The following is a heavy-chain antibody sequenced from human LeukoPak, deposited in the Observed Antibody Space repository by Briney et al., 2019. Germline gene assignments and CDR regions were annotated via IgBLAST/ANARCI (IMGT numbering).Heavy chain of an antibody. J-gene: IGHJ3*02. Sequence: GASVKVSCKASGYTFTSYGISWVRQAPGQGLEWMGWISAYNGNTNYAQKLQGRVTMTTDTSTSTAYMELRSLRSDDTAVYYCARALYGSGSYRHPDAFDIWGQGTMVTVSS. D-gene: IGHD3-10*01. V-gene: IGHV1-18*01. CDR1: GYTFTSYG. CDR2: ISAYNGNT. CDR3: ARALYGSGSYRHPDAFDI.